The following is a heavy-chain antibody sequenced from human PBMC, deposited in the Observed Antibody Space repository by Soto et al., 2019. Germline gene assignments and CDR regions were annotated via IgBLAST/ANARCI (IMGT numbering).Heavy chain of an antibody. CDR1: GGSISSGGYY. V-gene: IGHV4-31*03. J-gene: IGHJ4*02. CDR3: ARTYYDFWSGYSPLYYFDY. D-gene: IGHD3-3*01. Sequence: SETLSLTCTVSGGSISSGGYYWSWIRQHPGKSLEWIWYIYYSGSTYYNPSLKSRVTISVDTSKNQFSLKLSSVTAADTAVYYCARTYYDFWSGYSPLYYFDYWGQGTLVTVS. CDR2: IYYSGST.